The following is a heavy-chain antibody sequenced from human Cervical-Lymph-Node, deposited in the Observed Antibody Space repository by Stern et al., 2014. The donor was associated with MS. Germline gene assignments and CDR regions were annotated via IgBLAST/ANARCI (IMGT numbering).Heavy chain of an antibody. CDR1: GGSIGSGGYS. J-gene: IGHJ5*02. D-gene: IGHD3-3*01. CDR2: IFFSGGT. Sequence: QLQLQESGSGLVKPSQTLSLTCAVSGGSIGSGGYSWRWIRQPPRGGLEWLGFIFFSGGTFSTPALESPVSLSVDRPKNHFSLKLTSVTAADTAVYYCAAVGTDDLWSGSFDPWGQGTLVTVSS. CDR3: AAVGTDDLWSGSFDP. V-gene: IGHV4-30-2*01.